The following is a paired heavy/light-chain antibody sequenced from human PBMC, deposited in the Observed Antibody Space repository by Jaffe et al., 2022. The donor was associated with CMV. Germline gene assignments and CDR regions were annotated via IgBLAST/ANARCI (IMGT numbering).Light chain of an antibody. CDR2: AAS. Sequence: EVVLTQSPGTLSLSPGERATLSCRASQSISSNSLAWYQQKPGQAPRLLIYAASNRATGIADRFTGSGSGTDFTLTITRLEPGDCAVYYCQHYGSSVFWTFGQGTKVEI. CDR3: QHYGSSVFWT. J-gene: IGKJ1*01. V-gene: IGKV3-20*01. CDR1: QSISSNS.
Heavy chain of an antibody. CDR2: INPSDSYS. CDR1: GYSFTSYS. V-gene: IGHV5-10-1*03. CDR3: GRLADYVDYWAWGQRGGRHYYYMDV. J-gene: IGHJ6*03. Sequence: EVQVVQPEVEVRKPGESLRISCQASGYSFTSYSINWVRQLPGKGLEWMGTINPSDSYSTYSPSFQGHVTISVDNSLNAAYLQWSSLEASDTAIYYCGRLADYVDYWAWGQRGGRHYYYMDVWGKGTTVIVSS. D-gene: IGHD3-10*02.